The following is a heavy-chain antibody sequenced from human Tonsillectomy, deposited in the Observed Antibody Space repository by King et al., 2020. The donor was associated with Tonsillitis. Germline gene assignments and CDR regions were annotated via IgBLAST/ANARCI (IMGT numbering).Heavy chain of an antibody. CDR2: ICHSGST. D-gene: IGHD3-22*01. CDR1: GGSISSGGYS. V-gene: IGHV4-30-2*01. J-gene: IGHJ6*02. Sequence: QLQESGSGLVKPSQTLSLTCAVSGGSISSGGYSWSWIRQPPGKGLEGIGYICHSGSTYYNPSLRSRVTISVDRSKNQFSMKLSSVTAADTAVCYCARGDYDSSGYFFNGMVVWGQGTTVTVSS. CDR3: ARGDYDSSGYFFNGMVV.